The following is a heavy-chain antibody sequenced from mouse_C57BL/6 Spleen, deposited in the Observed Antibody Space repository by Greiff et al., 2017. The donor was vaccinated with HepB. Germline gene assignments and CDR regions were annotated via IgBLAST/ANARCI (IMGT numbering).Heavy chain of an antibody. Sequence: VQLQQPGAELVKPGASVKMSCKASGYTFTSYWITWVKQRPGQGLEWIGDIYPGSGSTNYNEKFKSKATLTVDTSSSTAYMQLSSLTSEDSAVYYCARWIYYYGSRSYWYFDVWGTGTTVTVSS. CDR3: ARWIYYYGSRSYWYFDV. V-gene: IGHV1-55*01. CDR2: IYPGSGST. J-gene: IGHJ1*03. CDR1: GYTFTSYW. D-gene: IGHD1-1*01.